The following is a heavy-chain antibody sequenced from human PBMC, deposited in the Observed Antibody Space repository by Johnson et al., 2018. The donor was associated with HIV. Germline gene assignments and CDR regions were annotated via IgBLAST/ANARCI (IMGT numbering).Heavy chain of an antibody. Sequence: QVQLVESGGGVVQPGRSLRLSCAASGFTFSNYGMHWVRQAPGKGLEWVSVIYSGGNTYYADSVKGRFSISRDNSKNTVYLQMNSLRPEDTAVYYCSSPWYYDMYAFDIWGQGTLVTVSS. CDR2: IYSGGNT. D-gene: IGHD3-22*01. V-gene: IGHV3-NL1*01. CDR1: GFTFSNYG. J-gene: IGHJ3*02. CDR3: SSPWYYDMYAFDI.